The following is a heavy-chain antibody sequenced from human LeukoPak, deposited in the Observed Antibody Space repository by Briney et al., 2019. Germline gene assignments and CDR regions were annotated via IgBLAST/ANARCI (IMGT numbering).Heavy chain of an antibody. CDR2: INPNSGGT. V-gene: IGHV1-2*02. Sequence: ASVKVSCKASGYTFTGYYMHWVRQAPGQGLEWMGWINPNSGGTNYAQKFQGTVTMTRDTSISTAYMELSRLRSDDTAVYYCARGAGLGYYGSGSYYLSRITQFDYWGQGTLVTVSS. CDR3: ARGAGLGYYGSGSYYLSRITQFDY. D-gene: IGHD3-10*01. CDR1: GYTFTGYY. J-gene: IGHJ4*02.